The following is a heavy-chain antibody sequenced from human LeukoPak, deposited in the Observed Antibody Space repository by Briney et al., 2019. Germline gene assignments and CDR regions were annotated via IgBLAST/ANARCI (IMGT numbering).Heavy chain of an antibody. J-gene: IGHJ6*04. CDR1: GFIFSTSD. V-gene: IGHV3-48*03. Sequence: GGSLRLSCAASGFIFSTSDMNWVRQAPGKGLEWISYISRYSTTTYYADSVTGRFTISRDNAKNSLYLQMNSLRAEDTAVYYCAELGITMIGGVWGKGTTVTISS. D-gene: IGHD3-10*02. CDR3: AELGITMIGGV. CDR2: ISRYSTTT.